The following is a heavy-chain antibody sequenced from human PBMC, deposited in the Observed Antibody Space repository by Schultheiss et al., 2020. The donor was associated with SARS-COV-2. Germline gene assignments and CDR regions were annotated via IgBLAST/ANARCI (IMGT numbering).Heavy chain of an antibody. J-gene: IGHJ4*02. V-gene: IGHV3-66*02. CDR1: GFTVSSNY. D-gene: IGHD3-10*01. CDR3: ARDTGGFGGFGY. Sequence: GESLKISCAASGFTVSSNYMSWVRQAPGKGLEWVSVIYSGGSTYYADSVKGLFTISRDNSKNTLYLQMNSLRAEDTAVYYCARDTGGFGGFGYWGQGTLVTVSS. CDR2: IYSGGST.